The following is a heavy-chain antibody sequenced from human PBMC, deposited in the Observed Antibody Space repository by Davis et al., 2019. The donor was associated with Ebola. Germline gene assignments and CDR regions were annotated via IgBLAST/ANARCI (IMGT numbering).Heavy chain of an antibody. Sequence: GESLKISCEASGFTFSSYWMHWVRQAPGKGLVWVSRINSDGSSTSYADSVKGRFTISRDNAKNTLYLQMNSLRAEDTAVYYCARDAYGCSSTSCYYYYGMDVWGQGTTVTVSS. V-gene: IGHV3-74*01. CDR1: GFTFSSYW. D-gene: IGHD2-2*01. CDR3: ARDAYGCSSTSCYYYYGMDV. CDR2: INSDGSST. J-gene: IGHJ6*02.